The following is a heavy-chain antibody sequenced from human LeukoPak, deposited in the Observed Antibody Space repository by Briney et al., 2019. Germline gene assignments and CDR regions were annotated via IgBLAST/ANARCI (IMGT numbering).Heavy chain of an antibody. J-gene: IGHJ3*02. CDR1: GGIFNGYY. CDR3: ARGRFGNPLQLQPRRPFDM. V-gene: IGHV4-34*01. CDR2: INRSGTT. D-gene: IGHD1-1*01. Sequence: SETLSLTCAVYGGIFNGYYWSWIRQPPGKGLEWIGEINRSGTTNYNPTLKSRVTISVDTSKSQVSLKLTSVTAADAAVFYCARGRFGNPLQLQPRRPFDMWGQGTVVTISS.